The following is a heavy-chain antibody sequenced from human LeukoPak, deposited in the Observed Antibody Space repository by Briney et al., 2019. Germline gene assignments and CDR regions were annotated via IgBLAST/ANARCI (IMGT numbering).Heavy chain of an antibody. CDR2: INPSGDNT. CDR3: ARDLSVVAFDI. CDR1: GYTFTNNF. V-gene: IGHV1-46*01. D-gene: IGHD2-21*01. Sequence: GASVKVSCKASGYTFTNNFMHWVRQAPGQGLEWMGIINPSGDNTWYAQKLQGRVTMTTDTSTSTAYMELRSLRSDDTAVYYCARDLSVVAFDIWGQGTMVTVSS. J-gene: IGHJ3*02.